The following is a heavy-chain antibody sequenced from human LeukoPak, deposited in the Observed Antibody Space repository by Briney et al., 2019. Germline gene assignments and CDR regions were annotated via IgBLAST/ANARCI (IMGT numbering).Heavy chain of an antibody. CDR3: ATPYYSSSSGFDY. CDR2: INHSGST. D-gene: IGHD6-6*01. CDR1: GGSFSGYY. J-gene: IGHJ4*02. V-gene: IGHV4-34*01. Sequence: PSETLSLTCAVYGGSFSGYYWSWIRQPPGKGLEWIGEINHSGSTNYNPSLKSRVTISVDTSKNQFSLKLSSVTAADTAVYYCATPYYSSSSGFDYWGQGTLVTVSS.